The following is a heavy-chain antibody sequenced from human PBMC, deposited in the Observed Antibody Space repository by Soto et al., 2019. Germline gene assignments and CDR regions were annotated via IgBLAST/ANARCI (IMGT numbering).Heavy chain of an antibody. Sequence: QVQLVQSGAEVKKPGSSVKVSCKASGGTFSSYAISWVRQAPGQGLEWMGGIIPIFGTANYAQKFQGRVTITADESTSTAYKELSSLSSEDTAVCYWATRDAYYDIFRVDYWGQGTLVTVSS. D-gene: IGHD3-9*01. CDR1: GGTFSSYA. V-gene: IGHV1-69*12. J-gene: IGHJ4*02. CDR2: IIPIFGTA. CDR3: ATRDAYYDIFRVDY.